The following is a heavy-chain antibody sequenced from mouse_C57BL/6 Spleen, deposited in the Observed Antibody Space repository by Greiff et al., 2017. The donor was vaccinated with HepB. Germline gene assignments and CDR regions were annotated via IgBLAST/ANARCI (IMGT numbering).Heavy chain of an antibody. J-gene: IGHJ4*01. Sequence: QVTLKESGPGILQPSQTLSLTCSFSGFSLSAFGMGVGWIRQPSGKGLEWLAHIWWDDDKYYNPALKSRLTISKDTSKNQVFLKIANVDTADTATYYCARIVGGYGYDGGYAMDYWGQGTSVTVSS. D-gene: IGHD2-2*01. V-gene: IGHV8-8*01. CDR3: ARIVGGYGYDGGYAMDY. CDR1: GFSLSAFGMG. CDR2: IWWDDDK.